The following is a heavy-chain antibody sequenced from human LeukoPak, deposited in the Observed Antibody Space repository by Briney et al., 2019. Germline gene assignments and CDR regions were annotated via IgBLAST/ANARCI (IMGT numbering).Heavy chain of an antibody. Sequence: PSETLSLTCTVSGGSISSGGYYWSWIRQHPGKGLEWIGYIYYSGSTYYNPSLKSRVTISGDTSKNQFSLTLASVTAADTAVYYCTRDRELGFWGQGTLVTVSS. CDR2: IYYSGST. CDR3: TRDRELGF. D-gene: IGHD1-26*01. J-gene: IGHJ4*02. V-gene: IGHV4-61*08. CDR1: GGSISSGGYY.